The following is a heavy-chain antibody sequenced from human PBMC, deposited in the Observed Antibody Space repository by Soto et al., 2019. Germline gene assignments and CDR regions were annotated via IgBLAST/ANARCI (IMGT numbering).Heavy chain of an antibody. V-gene: IGHV1-2*02. J-gene: IGHJ4*02. D-gene: IGHD2-21*02. Sequence: QVQLVQSGAEVKKPGASVKVSCKASGYTFTGYYMHWVRQAPGQGLEWMGWINPNSGGTNYAQKFQGRVTMTRDTSISTAYMELSRLRSADTAVYYCAREGRAYCGGDCPPGFDYWGQGTLVTVSS. CDR1: GYTFTGYY. CDR3: AREGRAYCGGDCPPGFDY. CDR2: INPNSGGT.